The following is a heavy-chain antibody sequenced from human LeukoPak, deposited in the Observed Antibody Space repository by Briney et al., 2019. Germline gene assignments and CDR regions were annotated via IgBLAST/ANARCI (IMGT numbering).Heavy chain of an antibody. V-gene: IGHV3-23*01. D-gene: IGHD2-15*01. CDR1: GFTFSSYG. Sequence: GALRLSCAASGFTFSSYGMSWVRQAPGKGLEWVSAISGSGGSTYYADSVKGRFTISRDNSKNTLYLQMNSLRAEDTAVYYCAKGNLGYCSGGSCYSIDYWGQGTPVTVSS. CDR2: ISGSGGST. J-gene: IGHJ4*02. CDR3: AKGNLGYCSGGSCYSIDY.